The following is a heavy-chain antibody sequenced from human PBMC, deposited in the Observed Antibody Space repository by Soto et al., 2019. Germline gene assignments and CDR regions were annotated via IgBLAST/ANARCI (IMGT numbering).Heavy chain of an antibody. CDR3: ARVSPESNILTGYYDYYYYYYMDV. CDR1: GFTVSSNY. V-gene: IGHV3-53*04. D-gene: IGHD3-9*01. Sequence: EVQLVESGGGLVQPGGSLRLSCAASGFTVSSNYMSWVRQAPGKGLEWVSGIYSGGSTYYADSVKGRFTISRHNSKNTLYLQMNGLRAEDTAVYYCARVSPESNILTGYYDYYYYYYMDVWGKGTPVTVSS. CDR2: IYSGGST. J-gene: IGHJ6*03.